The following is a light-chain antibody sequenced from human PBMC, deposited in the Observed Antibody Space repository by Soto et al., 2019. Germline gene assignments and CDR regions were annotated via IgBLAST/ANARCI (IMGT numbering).Light chain of an antibody. CDR2: GAS. Sequence: IVLTPSPSTLSLSPGERATLSCRASQSVSSNLAWYQQTPGQAPRLLIYGASTRAAGIPARFSGSGSGTDFTLTITSLQSEDFGVYYCHQHNNWWTFGQGTKVDI. V-gene: IGKV3-15*01. CDR1: QSVSSN. J-gene: IGKJ1*01. CDR3: HQHNNWWT.